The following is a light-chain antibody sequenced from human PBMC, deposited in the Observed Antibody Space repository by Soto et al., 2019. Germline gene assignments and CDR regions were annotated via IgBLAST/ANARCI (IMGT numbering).Light chain of an antibody. CDR3: GSYTGTIYV. CDR2: EVS. J-gene: IGLJ1*01. Sequence: QSVLTQPASVSGSPGQSITIPCTGTSGDVGVYKFVAWYQQHPGKAPKLIIYEVSNRPSGVSSRFSGSMSGNTASLTISGLQAEDEADYYCGSYTGTIYVFGTGTKVTAL. CDR1: SGDVGVYKF. V-gene: IGLV2-14*01.